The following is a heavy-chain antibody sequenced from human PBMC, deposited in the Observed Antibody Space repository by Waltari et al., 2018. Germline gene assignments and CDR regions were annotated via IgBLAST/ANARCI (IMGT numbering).Heavy chain of an antibody. V-gene: IGHV4-61*02. Sequence: QVQLQESGPGLVKPSQTLSLTCTVSGGSISSGSYYWSWIRQPAGKGLEWIGRIYTSGSTNYNPSLKSRVTISVDTSKNQFSLKLSSVTAVDTAVYYCARDRTGTTSDAFDIWGQGTMVTVSS. CDR2: IYTSGST. CDR3: ARDRTGTTSDAFDI. CDR1: GGSISSGSYY. J-gene: IGHJ3*02. D-gene: IGHD1-1*01.